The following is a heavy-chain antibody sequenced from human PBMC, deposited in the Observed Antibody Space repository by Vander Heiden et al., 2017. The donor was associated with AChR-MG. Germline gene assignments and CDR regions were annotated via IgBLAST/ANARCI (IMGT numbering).Heavy chain of an antibody. CDR1: GFTFDDYA. CDR3: AKDEVGGLAYLFEI. Sequence: EVQLVESGGGLVQPGRSLRLSCAASGFTFDDYAMHWVRQAPGKGLEWVSGISWNSGSIGYADSVKGRFTISRDNAKNSLYLQMNSLRAEDTALYYCAKDEVGGLAYLFEIWGQGTMVTVSS. V-gene: IGHV3-9*01. D-gene: IGHD3-16*01. J-gene: IGHJ3*02. CDR2: ISWNSGSI.